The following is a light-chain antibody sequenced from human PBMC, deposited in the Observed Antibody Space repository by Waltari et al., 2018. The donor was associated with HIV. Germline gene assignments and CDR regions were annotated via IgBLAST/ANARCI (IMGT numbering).Light chain of an antibody. CDR3: QQSYSTPWT. Sequence: DIQMTQSPSSLSASVGDRVTITCRASQTISSYLNWYQQKPENAPKLLIYAASSLQSGVPSRFSGSGSVKDFTLTISSRQPEDFATYYCQQSYSTPWTFGQGTKVEIK. V-gene: IGKV1-39*01. CDR1: QTISSY. CDR2: AAS. J-gene: IGKJ1*01.